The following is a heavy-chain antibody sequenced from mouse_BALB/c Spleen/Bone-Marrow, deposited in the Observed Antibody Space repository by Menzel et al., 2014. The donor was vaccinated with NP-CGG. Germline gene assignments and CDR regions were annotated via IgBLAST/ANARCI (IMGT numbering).Heavy chain of an antibody. CDR2: TNPDSSTI. CDR1: GFDFSRYW. D-gene: IGHD2-3*01. V-gene: IGHV4-1*02. Sequence: EVQRVESGGGLVQPGGSLKLSCAASGFDFSRYWMSWVRQAPGKGLEWIGETNPDSSTINYTPSLKDKFIISRDNAKNTLYLQMSKVRSEDTALYYCARLGYYGYFDYWGQGTTLTVSS. CDR3: ARLGYYGYFDY. J-gene: IGHJ2*01.